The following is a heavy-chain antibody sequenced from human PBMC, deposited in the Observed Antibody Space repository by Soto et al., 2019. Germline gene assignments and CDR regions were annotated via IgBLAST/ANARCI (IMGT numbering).Heavy chain of an antibody. Sequence: QVQLVQSGAEVKKPGASVKVSCKASGYTFNIYGITWVRQAPGQGLEWMGWISGYNGNTYYAQKLQGRVTMTTDTSKSTAYMELKSLKSDDTAVYYCARGGSSSRRTDYWGQGTLVTVSS. CDR3: ARGGSSSRRTDY. J-gene: IGHJ4*02. CDR1: GYTFNIYG. D-gene: IGHD6-6*01. CDR2: ISGYNGNT. V-gene: IGHV1-18*01.